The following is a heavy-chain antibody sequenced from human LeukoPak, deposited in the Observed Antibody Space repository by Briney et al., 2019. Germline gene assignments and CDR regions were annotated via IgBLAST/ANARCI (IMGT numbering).Heavy chain of an antibody. CDR3: AKSGATRDYYYYYMDV. D-gene: IGHD1-26*01. J-gene: IGHJ6*03. CDR2: ISGSGGST. Sequence: GGSLRLSCAASGFSFSDFSMHWVRQAPGKGLEWVSAISGSGGSTYYADSVKGRFTISRDNSKNTLYLQMNSLRAEDTAVYYCAKSGATRDYYYYYMDVWGKGTTVTVSS. CDR1: GFSFSDFS. V-gene: IGHV3-23*01.